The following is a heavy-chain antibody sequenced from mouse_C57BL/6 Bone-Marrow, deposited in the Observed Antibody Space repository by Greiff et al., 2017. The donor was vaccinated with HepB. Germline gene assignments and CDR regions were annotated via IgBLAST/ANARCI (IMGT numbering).Heavy chain of an antibody. CDR1: GFTFSSYA. CDR2: ISSGGDYI. Sequence: EVQGVESGEGLVKPGGSLKLSCAASGFTFSSYAMSWVRQTPEKRLEWVAYISSGGDYIYYADTVKGRFTISRDNARNTLYLQMSSLKSEDTAMYYCTREPHYYGQPLFAYWGQATLVTVSA. V-gene: IGHV5-9-1*02. J-gene: IGHJ3*01. CDR3: TREPHYYGQPLFAY. D-gene: IGHD1-1*01.